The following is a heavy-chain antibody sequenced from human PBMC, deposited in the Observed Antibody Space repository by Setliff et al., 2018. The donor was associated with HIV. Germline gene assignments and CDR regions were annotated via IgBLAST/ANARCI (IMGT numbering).Heavy chain of an antibody. V-gene: IGHV4-61*09. CDR1: GGSISSGTYY. Sequence: SETLSLTCTVSGGSISSGTYYWSWIRQPAGKGLEWIGHIYTSGSTNYNPSLQSRVSISMDASKNKFSLKVTSVTSADTAVYYCAKGAGFYGDYTFDYWGQGHLVTVSS. D-gene: IGHD4-17*01. J-gene: IGHJ4*02. CDR2: IYTSGST. CDR3: AKGAGFYGDYTFDY.